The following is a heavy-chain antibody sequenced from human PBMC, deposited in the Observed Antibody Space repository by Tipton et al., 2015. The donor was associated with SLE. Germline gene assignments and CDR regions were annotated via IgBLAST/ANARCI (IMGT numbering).Heavy chain of an antibody. V-gene: IGHV3-30*19. J-gene: IGHJ6*02. D-gene: IGHD3-3*01. Sequence: SLRLSCAASGFTFSSYGMHWVRQAPGKGLEWVAIISYDGGNKYYADSVKGRFTISRDDSKNTLYLQMNSLRAEDTAVYYCARGRGLEWTIYYYYGMDVWGQGTTVTVSS. CDR3: ARGRGLEWTIYYYYGMDV. CDR1: GFTFSSYG. CDR2: ISYDGGNK.